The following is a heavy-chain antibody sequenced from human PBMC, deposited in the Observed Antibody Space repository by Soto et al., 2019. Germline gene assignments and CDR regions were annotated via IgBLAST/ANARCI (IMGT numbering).Heavy chain of an antibody. V-gene: IGHV4-59*01. CDR3: ARWVAVATFDP. CDR2: IYYSGST. J-gene: IGHJ5*02. D-gene: IGHD6-19*01. CDR1: GGSISSYY. Sequence: PSETLSLTCTVSGGSISSYYWSWIRQPPGKGLEWIGYIYYSGSTNYNPSLKSRVTISVDTSKNQFSLKLSSVTDADTAVYYCARWVAVATFDPWGQGTLVTVSS.